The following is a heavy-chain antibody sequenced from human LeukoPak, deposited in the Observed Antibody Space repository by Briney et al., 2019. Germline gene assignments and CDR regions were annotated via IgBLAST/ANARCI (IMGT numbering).Heavy chain of an antibody. Sequence: GGALRLSCAASGCTFSSYAMSGVRQAPGKGLGWVSAISGSGGSTYYADSVKGRFTISRDNSKNTLYLQMNSLRAEDTAVYYSAKDRKGADLLDAFDIWGHATLVTVPS. V-gene: IGHV3-23*01. D-gene: IGHD2-8*02. CDR2: ISGSGGST. CDR1: GCTFSSYA. J-gene: IGHJ3*02. CDR3: AKDRKGADLLDAFDI.